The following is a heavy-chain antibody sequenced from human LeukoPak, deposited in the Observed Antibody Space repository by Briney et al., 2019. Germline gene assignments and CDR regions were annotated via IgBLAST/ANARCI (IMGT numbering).Heavy chain of an antibody. CDR2: INPNSGGT. Sequence: ASVKVSCKASGYTFTGYYMHWVRQAPGQGLEWMGWINPNSGGTNYAQKFQVRVTMTRDTSISTAYMELSRLRSDDTAVYYSARVLPAAQPFPRNYYYYYMDVWGKGTTVTVSS. V-gene: IGHV1-2*02. J-gene: IGHJ6*03. D-gene: IGHD6-6*01. CDR3: ARVLPAAQPFPRNYYYYYMDV. CDR1: GYTFTGYY.